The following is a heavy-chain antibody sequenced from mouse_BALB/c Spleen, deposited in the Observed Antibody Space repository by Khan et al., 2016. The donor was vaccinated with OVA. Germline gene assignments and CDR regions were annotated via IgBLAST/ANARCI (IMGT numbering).Heavy chain of an antibody. J-gene: IGHJ3*01. V-gene: IGHV1-4*01. CDR2: INPSNGYT. Sequence: QVQLQQSGAELARPGASVKMSCKASGYTFTSYTIHWIKKRPGQGLEWIGYINPSNGYTNYNQKFKDKATLTTDKSSTTAYLQLSSLTYDDSAVESCVRDGAYHRNDGWFAYWGQGTLVTVSA. D-gene: IGHD2-14*01. CDR1: GYTFTSYT. CDR3: VRDGAYHRNDGWFAY.